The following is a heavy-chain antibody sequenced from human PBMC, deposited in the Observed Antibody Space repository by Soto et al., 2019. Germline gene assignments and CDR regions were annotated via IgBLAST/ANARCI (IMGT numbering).Heavy chain of an antibody. CDR1: GGTLSNYA. CDR2: IIPIFDTA. Sequence: SVKVSCKTSGGTLSNYAISWLRQAPGQGPEWMGSIIPIFDTANYAQKFQGRVTITADESTSTVYMELSSLRSEDTAVYYCAREGVDSDVVTFFDYWGQGTLVTVSS. J-gene: IGHJ4*02. D-gene: IGHD5-18*01. V-gene: IGHV1-69*13. CDR3: AREGVDSDVVTFFDY.